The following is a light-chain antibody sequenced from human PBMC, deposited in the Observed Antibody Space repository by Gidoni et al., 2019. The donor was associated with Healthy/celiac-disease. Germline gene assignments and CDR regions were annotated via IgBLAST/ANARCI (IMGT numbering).Light chain of an antibody. V-gene: IGKV3-20*01. J-gene: IGKJ4*01. Sequence: EFVLTQSPGTLSLSPGERATLSCRASQSVSSSYLAWYQQKPGQAPRLLIYGASSRATGIPDRFRGSGSGTDFTLTISRLEPEDFAVYYCQQDGSSPPLTFGGGTKVEIK. CDR3: QQDGSSPPLT. CDR2: GAS. CDR1: QSVSSSY.